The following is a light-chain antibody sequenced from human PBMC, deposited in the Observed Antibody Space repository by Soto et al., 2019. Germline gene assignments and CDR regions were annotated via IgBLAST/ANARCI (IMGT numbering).Light chain of an antibody. V-gene: IGLV2-14*01. CDR2: EVS. Sequence: QSALTQPASVSGSPGQSITISCTGTSSDDGGYNYVSWYQQHPGKAPKLMIYEVSNRPSGVSTRFSGSKSGNTASLTISGLPAEDEADYYCSSYTSSSTMVFGGGTKLTIL. J-gene: IGLJ2*01. CDR1: SSDDGGYNY. CDR3: SSYTSSSTMV.